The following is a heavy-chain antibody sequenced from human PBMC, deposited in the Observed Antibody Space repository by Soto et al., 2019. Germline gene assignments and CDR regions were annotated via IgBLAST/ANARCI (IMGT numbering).Heavy chain of an antibody. D-gene: IGHD3-10*01. CDR3: ARGVGFGYYYYHMDL. CDR1: GDSVTSVSDY. CDR2: IYYSGSA. V-gene: IGHV4-61*01. Sequence: PSETLSLTCTVSGDSVTSVSDYWSWILQPPGKGLEWIGYIYYSGSADYNPSLGSRVTISIDTSKNQFSLKLTSVTAADTAVYYCARGVGFGYYYYHMDLWGQGTTVTVSS. J-gene: IGHJ6*02.